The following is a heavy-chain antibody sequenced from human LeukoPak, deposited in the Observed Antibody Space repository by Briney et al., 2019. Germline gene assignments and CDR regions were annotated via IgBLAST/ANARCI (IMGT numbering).Heavy chain of an antibody. CDR3: ARVGDQYHWYLDV. CDR1: GFAISSNY. Sequence: GGTLSLSCEASGFAISSNYMNWGRRAPRERVEGGSILYSGGSTYYADSVKRRSTVSSDSSGNTLFLHMTRLKTEDAAVYFCARVGDQYHWYLDVWGRGTLVTVSS. CDR2: LYSGGST. V-gene: IGHV3-53*01. D-gene: IGHD2-2*01. J-gene: IGHJ2*01.